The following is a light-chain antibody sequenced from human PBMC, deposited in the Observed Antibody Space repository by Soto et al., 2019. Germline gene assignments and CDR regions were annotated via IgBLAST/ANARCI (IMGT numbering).Light chain of an antibody. CDR2: EGS. CDR3: CSYGGSNNVV. Sequence: QSALTQPASVSGSPGQSITISCTGTSSDVGTYNLVSWYQQFPGKAPKLMIYEGSKRPSGVSNRFSGSKSGNTASLTISGLQAEDEADYYCCSYGGSNNVVFGGGTKLTVL. J-gene: IGLJ2*01. CDR1: SSDVGTYNL. V-gene: IGLV2-23*01.